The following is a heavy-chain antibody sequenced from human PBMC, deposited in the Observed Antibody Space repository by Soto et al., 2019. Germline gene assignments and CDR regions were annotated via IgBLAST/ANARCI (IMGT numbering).Heavy chain of an antibody. Sequence: GGSLRLSCAASGFTFSSYAMHWVRQAPGKGLEWVAVISYDGSNKYYADSVKGRFTISRDNSKNTLYLQMNSLRAEDTAVYYCARGGYYDSSGYYYLFDYWGQGTLVTVSS. CDR1: GFTFSSYA. V-gene: IGHV3-30-3*01. D-gene: IGHD3-22*01. CDR2: ISYDGSNK. CDR3: ARGGYYDSSGYYYLFDY. J-gene: IGHJ4*02.